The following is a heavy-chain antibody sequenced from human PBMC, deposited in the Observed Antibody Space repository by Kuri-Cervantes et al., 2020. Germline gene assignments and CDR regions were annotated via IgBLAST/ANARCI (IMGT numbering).Heavy chain of an antibody. CDR1: GFTFSGDG. D-gene: IGHD1-26*01. V-gene: IGHV3-33*06. CDR3: AKDRYSGGLDV. CDR2: IWYDGSNK. Sequence: GESLKISCAASGFTFSGDGMHWVRQAPGKGLEWVAVIWYDGSNKYYADSVKGRFTISRDNSKDTLYLQMNSLRAEDTAVYYCAKDRYSGGLDVWGKGTTVTVSS. J-gene: IGHJ6*04.